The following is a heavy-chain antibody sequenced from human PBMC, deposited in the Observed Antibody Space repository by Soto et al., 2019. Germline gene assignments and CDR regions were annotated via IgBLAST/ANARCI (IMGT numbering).Heavy chain of an antibody. J-gene: IGHJ4*02. Sequence: QVQLQESGPGPVIPSQTLSLTCAVSGASINSDGYYWSWIRQPPVKGLEGIGSIYYSGTTYYNSSLKSRAAISVETSQNLFSLKLASAPAADTALYYCARWRSVTWSFDHWGQGTLVAVSS. CDR3: ARWRSVTWSFDH. CDR2: IYYSGTT. CDR1: GASINSDGYY. V-gene: IGHV4-31*11. D-gene: IGHD2-8*02.